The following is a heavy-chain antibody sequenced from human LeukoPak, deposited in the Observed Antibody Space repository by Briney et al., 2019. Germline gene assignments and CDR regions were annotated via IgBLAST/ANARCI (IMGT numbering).Heavy chain of an antibody. J-gene: IGHJ6*03. Sequence: SETLSLTCTFSGGSINITRYYWGWIRQPRGKGLEWIGTIYYSGDTHYNPTLRSRVTISVDTSKNQFSLRMHSMTAADTSFYYCATGSMTTRYYYYFHMDVWGTGTTVTVSS. V-gene: IGHV4-39*01. CDR2: IYYSGDT. D-gene: IGHD4-11*01. CDR1: GGSINITRYY. CDR3: ATGSMTTRYYYYFHMDV.